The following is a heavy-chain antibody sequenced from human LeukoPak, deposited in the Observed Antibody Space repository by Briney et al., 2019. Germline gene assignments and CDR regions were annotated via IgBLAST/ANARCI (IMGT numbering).Heavy chain of an antibody. Sequence: PGGSLRLSCTASGFTFSSYTMHWVRQAPGKGLEWVSSIGGTSSSLYYAVSVKGRFTISRDNARNSLYLQMNSLRAEDTAVYYCAKEAGQDYGALDAFDVWGQGTMVTVSS. J-gene: IGHJ3*01. CDR3: AKEAGQDYGALDAFDV. CDR1: GFTFSSYT. CDR2: IGGTSSSL. V-gene: IGHV3-21*06. D-gene: IGHD4-17*01.